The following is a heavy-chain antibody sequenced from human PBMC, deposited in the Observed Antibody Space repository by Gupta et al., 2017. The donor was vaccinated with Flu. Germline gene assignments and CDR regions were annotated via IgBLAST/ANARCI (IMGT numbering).Heavy chain of an antibody. J-gene: IGHJ4*02. CDR2: IYPGDSDT. CDR1: FSSYW. D-gene: IGHD4-17*01. Sequence: FSSYWIGWVRQMPGKGLEWMGTIYPGDSDTRYSPSFQGQVTISTDKSIRTAFLQWSSLKASDTAIYYCVRLGGFGDYFADNWGPGTPATVSS. V-gene: IGHV5-51*01. CDR3: VRLGGFGDYFADN.